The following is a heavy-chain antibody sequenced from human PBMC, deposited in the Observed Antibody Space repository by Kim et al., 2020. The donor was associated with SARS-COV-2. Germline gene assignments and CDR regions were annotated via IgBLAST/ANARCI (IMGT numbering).Heavy chain of an antibody. J-gene: IGHJ6*02. CDR2: ISAYNGNT. Sequence: ASVKVSCKASGYTFTSYGINWVRQAPGQGLEWMGWISAYNGNTNYAQKLQGRVTMTTDTSTSTAYMELRSLRSDDTAVYYCASGRLWSHLLYGMDVWGQGTTVTVSS. D-gene: IGHD5-18*01. V-gene: IGHV1-18*04. CDR1: GYTFTSYG. CDR3: ASGRLWSHLLYGMDV.